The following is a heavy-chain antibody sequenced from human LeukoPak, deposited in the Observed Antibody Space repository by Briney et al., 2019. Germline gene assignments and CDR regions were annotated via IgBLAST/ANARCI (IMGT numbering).Heavy chain of an antibody. J-gene: IGHJ4*02. CDR1: GFTFSSYA. CDR3: ARAGIAAAGTSLDY. D-gene: IGHD6-13*01. CDR2: ISGSGGTT. V-gene: IGHV3-23*01. Sequence: GGSLRLSCAASGFTFSSYAMSWVRQAPGKGLEWVSTISGSGGTTYYADSVKGRFTISRDNSKNTLYLQMNSLRAEDTAVYYCARAGIAAAGTSLDYWGQGTLVTVSS.